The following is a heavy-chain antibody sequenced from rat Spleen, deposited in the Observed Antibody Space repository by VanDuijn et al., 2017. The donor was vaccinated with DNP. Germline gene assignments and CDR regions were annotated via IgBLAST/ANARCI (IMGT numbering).Heavy chain of an antibody. D-gene: IGHD4-3*01. CDR2: IGSDGYAP. CDR3: VRWNSGHFDY. J-gene: IGHJ3*01. V-gene: IGHV5-46*01. Sequence: EVQLVESGGGLVQPGRSMKLSCSASGFTFSIFPMAWVRQAPGKGLEWVAYIGSDGYAPYYGDSVKGRFTISRDNAKSTLYLQMNSLRSEDMATYYCVRWNSGHFDYWGQGTPVTVSS. CDR1: GFTFSIFP.